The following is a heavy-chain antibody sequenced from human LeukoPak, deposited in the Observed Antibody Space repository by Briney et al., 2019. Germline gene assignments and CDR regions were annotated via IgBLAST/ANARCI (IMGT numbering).Heavy chain of an antibody. Sequence: ASVTVSCRASGYTFTGYYMHWVRQAPGQGLEWMGRINPNSGGTNYAQKFQGRVTMTRDTSISTAYMELSRLRSDDTAVYYCAIPVVGATKNWFDPWGQGTLVTVSS. CDR2: INPNSGGT. CDR1: GYTFTGYY. CDR3: AIPVVGATKNWFDP. J-gene: IGHJ5*02. V-gene: IGHV1-2*06. D-gene: IGHD1-26*01.